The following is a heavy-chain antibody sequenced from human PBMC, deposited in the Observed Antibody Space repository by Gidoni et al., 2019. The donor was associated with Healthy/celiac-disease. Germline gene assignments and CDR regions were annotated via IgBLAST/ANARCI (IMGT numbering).Heavy chain of an antibody. V-gene: IGHV3-21*01. Sequence: EVQLVESGGGLVKPGGSLRLSCAASGFPFSSYIMNWVRQAPGKGLEWVSSISSSSSYIYYADSVKGRFTISRDNAKNSLYLQMNSLRAEDTAVYYCARDYYDSSGYYYEYYFDYWGQGTLVTVSS. J-gene: IGHJ4*02. CDR1: GFPFSSYI. CDR3: ARDYYDSSGYYYEYYFDY. D-gene: IGHD3-22*01. CDR2: ISSSSSYI.